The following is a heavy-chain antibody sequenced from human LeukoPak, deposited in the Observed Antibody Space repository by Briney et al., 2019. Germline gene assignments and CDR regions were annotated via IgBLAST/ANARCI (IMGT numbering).Heavy chain of an antibody. CDR2: ISYDGSNK. CDR3: ARGVASSGWYYFDY. CDR1: GFTFSSCA. D-gene: IGHD6-19*01. J-gene: IGHJ4*02. Sequence: PGGSLRLSCAASGFTFSSCAMHWVRQAPGKGLEWVAVISYDGSNKYYADSVKGRFTISRDNSKNMLYVQMNSLRAEDTAVYYCARGVASSGWYYFDYWGQGTLVTVSS. V-gene: IGHV3-30-3*01.